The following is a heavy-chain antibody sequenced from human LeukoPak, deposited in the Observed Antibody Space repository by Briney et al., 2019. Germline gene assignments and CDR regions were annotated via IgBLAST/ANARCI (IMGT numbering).Heavy chain of an antibody. J-gene: IGHJ4*02. CDR2: ISWNSGSI. V-gene: IGHV3-9*01. Sequence: HPGGSLRLSCAASGFTFDDYAMHWVRQAPGKGLGWVSGISWNSGSIGYADSVKGRFTISRDNAKNSLYLQMNSPRAEDTALYYCAKGRRSSSRSFDYWGQGTLVTVSS. CDR3: AKGRRSSSRSFDY. CDR1: GFTFDDYA. D-gene: IGHD6-6*01.